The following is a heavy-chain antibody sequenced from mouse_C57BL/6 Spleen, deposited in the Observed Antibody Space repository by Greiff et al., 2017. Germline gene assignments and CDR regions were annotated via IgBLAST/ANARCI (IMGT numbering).Heavy chain of an antibody. CDR3: AIPHYYGSSSYWYFDV. CDR1: GYTFTSYW. D-gene: IGHD1-1*01. J-gene: IGHJ1*03. CDR2: LYPGSGST. V-gene: IGHV1-55*01. Sequence: VQLQQPGAELVKPGASVKMSCKASGYTFTSYWITWVKQRPGQGLEWIGGLYPGSGSTNYNEKFTSKATLTVDTSSSTAYRQLSSLTSEDSAVYYCAIPHYYGSSSYWYFDVWGTGTTVTVSS.